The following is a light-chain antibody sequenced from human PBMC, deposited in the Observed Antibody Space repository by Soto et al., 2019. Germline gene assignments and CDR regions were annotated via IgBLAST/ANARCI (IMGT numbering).Light chain of an antibody. V-gene: IGLV2-14*01. CDR3: SSYTSSSTLLYV. CDR2: YVS. J-gene: IGLJ1*01. CDR1: ISDVGGYNY. Sequence: ALTQPASVSGSPGQSITISCTGTISDVGGYNYVSWYQQHPGKAPKLMIYYVSNRPSGVSNRFSGSKSGNTASLTISGLQAEDEADYYCSSYTSSSTLLYVFGTGTKVTVL.